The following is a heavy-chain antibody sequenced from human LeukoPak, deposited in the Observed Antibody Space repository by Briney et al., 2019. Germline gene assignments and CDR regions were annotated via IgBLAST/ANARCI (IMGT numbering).Heavy chain of an antibody. Sequence: ASVKVSCKASGYTFTSYAMHWVRQAPGQRLEWMGWINAGNGNTKYSQEFQGRVTITRDTSASTAYMELSSLRSEDMAVYYCARSRDTSGYYHALDYWGQGTLVTVSS. V-gene: IGHV1-3*03. CDR2: INAGNGNT. CDR1: GYTFTSYA. J-gene: IGHJ4*02. CDR3: ARSRDTSGYYHALDY. D-gene: IGHD3-22*01.